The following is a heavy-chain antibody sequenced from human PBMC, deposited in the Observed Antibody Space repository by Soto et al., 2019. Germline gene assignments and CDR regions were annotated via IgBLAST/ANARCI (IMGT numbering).Heavy chain of an antibody. CDR3: ARRRNWKVDY. Sequence: SETLSLTCTVSGASIRSSTYQWGWIRQPPGRGLEWIGSAYCSESTYYNPSLKSRVTISVDTSKNQFSLKVSSVTAADTAVYYCARRRNWKVDYWGHGTLVTVSS. V-gene: IGHV4-39*01. D-gene: IGHD1-1*01. CDR1: GASIRSSTYQ. J-gene: IGHJ4*01. CDR2: AYCSEST.